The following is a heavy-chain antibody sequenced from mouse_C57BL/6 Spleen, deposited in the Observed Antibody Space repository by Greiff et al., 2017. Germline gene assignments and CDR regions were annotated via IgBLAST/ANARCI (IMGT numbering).Heavy chain of an antibody. Sequence: EVKVVESGGGLVKPGGSLKLSCAASGFTFSSYTMSWVRQTPEQRLEWVATISGGGGNTYYPDSVKGRFTISRDNAKNTLYLQMSSLRSEDTALYYWARLYYYGSSPYFDYWGQGTTLTVSS. J-gene: IGHJ2*01. CDR1: GFTFSSYT. CDR3: ARLYYYGSSPYFDY. V-gene: IGHV5-9*01. CDR2: ISGGGGNT. D-gene: IGHD1-1*01.